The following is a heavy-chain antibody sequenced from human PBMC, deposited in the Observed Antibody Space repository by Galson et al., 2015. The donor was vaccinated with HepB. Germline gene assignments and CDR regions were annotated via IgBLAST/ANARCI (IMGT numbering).Heavy chain of an antibody. Sequence: SLRLSCAASGFTVSSNYMSWVRQAPGKGLEWVSVIYSGGSTYYADSVKGRFTISRDNSKNTLYLQMNSLRAEDTAVYYCARGVVPAAILAFGAFDIWGQGTMVTVSS. D-gene: IGHD2-2*02. V-gene: IGHV3-53*01. CDR3: ARGVVPAAILAFGAFDI. J-gene: IGHJ3*02. CDR2: IYSGGST. CDR1: GFTVSSNY.